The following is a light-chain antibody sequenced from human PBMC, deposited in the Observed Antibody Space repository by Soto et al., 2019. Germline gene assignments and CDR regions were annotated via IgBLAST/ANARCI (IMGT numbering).Light chain of an antibody. CDR3: QQLRSYPST. V-gene: IGKV1-9*01. J-gene: IGKJ4*01. CDR2: AAS. Sequence: IQLTQSPSSLSASVGDRVTITCRASQDISSSLGWYQQKPGKAPKLLIYAASILQSGVPSRFSGSGFGTAFTLTLSSLQAEDFASYFCQQLRSYPSTFGGGTKVEIK. CDR1: QDISSS.